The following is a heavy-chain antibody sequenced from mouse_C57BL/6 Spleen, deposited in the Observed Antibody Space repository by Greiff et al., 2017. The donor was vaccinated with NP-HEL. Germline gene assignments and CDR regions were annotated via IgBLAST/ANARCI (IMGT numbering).Heavy chain of an antibody. J-gene: IGHJ4*01. Sequence: VQLKESGPGLVKPSQSLSLTCSVTGYSITSGYYWNWIRQFPGNKLEWMGYISYDGSNNYNPSLKNRISITRDTSKNQFFLKLNSVTTEDTATYYCAREGDGYYLYYYAMDYWGQGTSVTVSS. CDR3: AREGDGYYLYYYAMDY. D-gene: IGHD2-3*01. CDR1: GYSITSGYY. V-gene: IGHV3-6*01. CDR2: ISYDGSN.